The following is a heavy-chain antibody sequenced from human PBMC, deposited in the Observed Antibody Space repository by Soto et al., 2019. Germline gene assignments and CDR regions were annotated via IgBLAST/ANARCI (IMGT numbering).Heavy chain of an antibody. CDR1: GYTITRYN. CDR2: INPSGGTT. D-gene: IGHD2-15*01. Sequence: QVQLVQSGAEVKKPGASVKVSCKASGYTITRYNVHWVRQAPGQGLEWMAIINPSGGTTYYVQKFEGRVTFTTDTSTSTVYMELSSLRSDDTTVYYCARVRGGGSEYFFDYWGQGTLVTVSS. CDR3: ARVRGGGSEYFFDY. V-gene: IGHV1-46*01. J-gene: IGHJ4*02.